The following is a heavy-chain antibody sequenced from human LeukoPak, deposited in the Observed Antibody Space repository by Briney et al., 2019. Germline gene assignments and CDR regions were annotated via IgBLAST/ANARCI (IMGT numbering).Heavy chain of an antibody. CDR3: ARDPPDIVVVPAATTRGEVDY. Sequence: PGGTLRLSCAASGSTFSSYGMAWVRQAPGKGLEWVSCISSTGGNIYHADSVMGRFTISRDNSKNTLYLQMNSLRAEDTALYYCARDPPDIVVVPAATTRGEVDYWGQGTLVTVSS. CDR1: GSTFSSYG. V-gene: IGHV3-23*01. J-gene: IGHJ4*02. D-gene: IGHD2-2*01. CDR2: ISSTGGNI.